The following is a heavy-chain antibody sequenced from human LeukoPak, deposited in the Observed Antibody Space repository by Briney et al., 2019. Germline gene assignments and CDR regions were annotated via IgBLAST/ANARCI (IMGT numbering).Heavy chain of an antibody. CDR2: IGSSENII. J-gene: IGHJ4*02. CDR1: GFTVNDYY. V-gene: IGHV3-11*01. Sequence: PGGSLRLSCAASGFTVNDYYMSWIRQAPGKGLEWVSDIGSSENIISYANSVKGRFAISRDIAKNTLYLQMNSLRAEETAVYYCAREAVAGTFDSWGQGTLVTVSS. CDR3: AREAVAGTFDS. D-gene: IGHD6-19*01.